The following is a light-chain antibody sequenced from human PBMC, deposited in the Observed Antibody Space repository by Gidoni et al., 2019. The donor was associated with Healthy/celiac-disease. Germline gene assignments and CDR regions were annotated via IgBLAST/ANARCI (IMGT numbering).Light chain of an antibody. V-gene: IGLV1-40*01. J-gene: IGLJ2*01. CDR1: SSNIGAGYD. CDR2: GNS. Sequence: QSVRTQPPSVSGAPGQRVTIPCTGSSSNIGAGYDVHWSPQLPGPAPKLLIYGNSNRPSGVLDRFSGSKSGTSASLAITGLQAEDEADYYCQSYDSSLSGSNVVFGGGTKLTVL. CDR3: QSYDSSLSGSNVV.